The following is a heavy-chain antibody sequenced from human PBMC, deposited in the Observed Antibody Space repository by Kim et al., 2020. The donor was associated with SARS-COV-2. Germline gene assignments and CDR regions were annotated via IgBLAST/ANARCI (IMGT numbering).Heavy chain of an antibody. Sequence: GGSLRLSCAASGFTFTSYTMSWVRQAPGKGLEWLSYIDSSGGGTYYSDSVKGRFTISRDNAQNSLYLQMNILREAETAVYYCAREYLWAVGIWGQGTTFT. CDR1: GFTFTSYT. V-gene: IGHV3-48*02. CDR3: AREYLWAVGI. D-gene: IGHD2-21*01. CDR2: IDSSGGGT. J-gene: IGHJ3*02.